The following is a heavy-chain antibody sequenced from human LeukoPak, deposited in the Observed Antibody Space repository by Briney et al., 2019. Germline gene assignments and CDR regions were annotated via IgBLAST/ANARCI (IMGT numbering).Heavy chain of an antibody. V-gene: IGHV5-51*01. CDR1: GYSFTSYW. D-gene: IGHD3-22*01. J-gene: IGHJ4*02. CDR2: IYPGDSDT. Sequence: GESLNISCKGSGYSFTSYWIGWVRHMRGKGLEWMGIIYPGDSDTRYSPSFQGQVTISADKSISTAYLQWSSLKASDTAMYYCARGNIDYYDSSGYGFWGQGTLVTVSS. CDR3: ARGNIDYYDSSGYGF.